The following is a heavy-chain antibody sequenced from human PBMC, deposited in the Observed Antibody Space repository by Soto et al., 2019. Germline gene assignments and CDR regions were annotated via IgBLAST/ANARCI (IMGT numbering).Heavy chain of an antibody. J-gene: IGHJ6*02. CDR3: ARDRLNYDFWSGYHSYYYGMDV. Sequence: SGGSLRLSCAASGFTFSSYWMHWVRQAPGKGLVWVSRINSDGSSTSYADSVKGRFTISRDNAKNTLYLQMNSLRAEDTAVYYCARDRLNYDFWSGYHSYYYGMDVWGQGTTVTVSS. CDR1: GFTFSSYW. CDR2: INSDGSST. D-gene: IGHD3-3*01. V-gene: IGHV3-74*01.